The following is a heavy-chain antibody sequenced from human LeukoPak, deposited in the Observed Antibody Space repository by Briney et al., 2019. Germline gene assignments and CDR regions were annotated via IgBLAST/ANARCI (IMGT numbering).Heavy chain of an antibody. V-gene: IGHV6-1*01. J-gene: IGHJ4*02. D-gene: IGHD3-16*01. CDR1: GDIVSSNSAA. Sequence: SQTLSLTCAVSGDIVSSNSAAWNWSRQSPARGLEWLGRTYYRSKLYNDYAVSVKGRITISADTSKNQFSLQLNSVTPEDTAVYYCARSISGLGDWGQGTLVTVSS. CDR3: ARSISGLGD. CDR2: TYYRSKLYN.